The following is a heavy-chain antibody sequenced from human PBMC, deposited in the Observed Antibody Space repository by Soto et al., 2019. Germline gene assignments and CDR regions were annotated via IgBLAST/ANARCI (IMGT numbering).Heavy chain of an antibody. CDR2: IYSSGST. V-gene: IGHV4-4*07. Sequence: PSETLSLTFTFTGGTIRCYYWTWIRQSAGGGLEWIGRIYSSGSTNYNPSLKSRVTISLDTSMNHFSLRLSSVTAEATAVYYCVRPDSSGYYIYWGQGTTVTVSS. D-gene: IGHD3-22*01. J-gene: IGHJ4*02. CDR3: VRPDSSGYYIY. CDR1: GGTIRCYY.